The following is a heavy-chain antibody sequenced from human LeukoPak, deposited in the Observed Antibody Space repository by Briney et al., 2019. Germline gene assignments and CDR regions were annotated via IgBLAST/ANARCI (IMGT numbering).Heavy chain of an antibody. CDR2: IYSGGST. J-gene: IGHJ6*02. CDR3: ARDNPPSEYSSSWHGSPPYGMDV. Sequence: PGGSLRLSCAASGFTVSSNYMSWVRQAPGKGLEWVSVIYSGGSTYYADSVKGRFTISRDNSKNTLYLQMNSLRAEDTAVYYCARDNPPSEYSSSWHGSPPYGMDVWGQGTTVTVSS. CDR1: GFTVSSNY. V-gene: IGHV3-66*01. D-gene: IGHD6-13*01.